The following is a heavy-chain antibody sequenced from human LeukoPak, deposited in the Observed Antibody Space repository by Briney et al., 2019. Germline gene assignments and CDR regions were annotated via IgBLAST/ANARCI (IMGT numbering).Heavy chain of an antibody. D-gene: IGHD5-18*01. CDR1: GFTFSSYA. J-gene: IGHJ5*02. CDR3: AKETRGYSYGNWFDP. CDR2: ISGSGGST. Sequence: PGGSLRLSCAASGFTFSSYAMSWVRQAPGKGLEWVSAISGSGGSTYYADSVKGRFTISRDNSKNTLYLQMNSLRAEDAAVYYCAKETRGYSYGNWFDPWGQGTLVTVSS. V-gene: IGHV3-23*01.